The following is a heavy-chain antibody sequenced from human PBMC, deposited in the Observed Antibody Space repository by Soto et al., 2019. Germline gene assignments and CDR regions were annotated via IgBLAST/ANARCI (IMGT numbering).Heavy chain of an antibody. CDR2: IYYSGST. Sequence: SETLSLTCTVSGGSISSSSYYWGWIRQPPGKGLEWIGSIYYSGSTYYNPSLKSRVTISVDTSKNQFSLKLSSVTAADTAVYYCARQYCSGGSCFVRRDDWFDPWGQGTLVTVSS. V-gene: IGHV4-39*01. D-gene: IGHD2-15*01. CDR1: GGSISSSSYY. CDR3: ARQYCSGGSCFVRRDDWFDP. J-gene: IGHJ5*02.